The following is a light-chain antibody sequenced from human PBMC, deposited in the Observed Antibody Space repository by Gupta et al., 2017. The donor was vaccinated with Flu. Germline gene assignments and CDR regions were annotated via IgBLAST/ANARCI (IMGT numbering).Light chain of an antibody. J-gene: IGLJ3*02. CDR3: QSFDRRLSGSV. CDR1: SSNIGAGYA. Sequence: VTISCTGSSSNIGAGYAVHWYQHVPGAAPKLLIYSDNNRPSGVPDRFSASKSGASASLAITGLRAEDEADYHCQSFDRRLSGSVFGGGTKLTGL. V-gene: IGLV1-40*01. CDR2: SDN.